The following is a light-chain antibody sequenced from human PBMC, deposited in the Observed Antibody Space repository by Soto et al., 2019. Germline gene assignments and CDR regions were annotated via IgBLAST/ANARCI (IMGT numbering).Light chain of an antibody. CDR3: QQAAALPYT. CDR2: FAS. J-gene: IGKJ2*01. CDR1: QGISTS. V-gene: IGKV1-12*01. Sequence: DIQMTQFSSSVSASVGDRVTITCRASQGISTSLGWYLQKPGKAPSLLISFASTLRSGVPSRFSGSGSGINFTLTISSLQPADFATYYCQQAAALPYTFGQGTKVEIK.